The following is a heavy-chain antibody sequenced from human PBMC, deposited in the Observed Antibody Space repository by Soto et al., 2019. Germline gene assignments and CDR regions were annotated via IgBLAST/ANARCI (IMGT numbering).Heavy chain of an antibody. CDR1: GFTFIGYS. D-gene: IGHD2-8*01. V-gene: IGHV3-21*01. CDR2: ISSSSSYI. Sequence: PWGSLSLSCASSGFTFIGYSMNWVRQAPGKGLEWVSSISSSSSYIYYADSVKGRFTISRDNAKNSLYLQMNSLRAEDTAVYYCARGRDIVLMVYVDNWFDPWGQGTLVTSPQ. J-gene: IGHJ5*02. CDR3: ARGRDIVLMVYVDNWFDP.